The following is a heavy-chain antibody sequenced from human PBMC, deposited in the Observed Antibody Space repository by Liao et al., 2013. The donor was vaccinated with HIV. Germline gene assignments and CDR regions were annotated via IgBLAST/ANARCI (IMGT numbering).Heavy chain of an antibody. V-gene: IGHV4-39*07. J-gene: IGHJ4*02. D-gene: IGHD4-17*01. CDR1: GDSITSNSYY. Sequence: QLQLQESGPGLVKPSETLSLTCTVSGDSITSNSYYWGWIRQPPGKGLEWIGTIYYSGSTYYNSSLKSRVTISVDTSKNQFSLKVSSVTAADTAVYYCARGLTVTSEGVFDSWGQGTLVIVSS. CDR2: IYYSGST. CDR3: ARGLTVTSEGVFDS.